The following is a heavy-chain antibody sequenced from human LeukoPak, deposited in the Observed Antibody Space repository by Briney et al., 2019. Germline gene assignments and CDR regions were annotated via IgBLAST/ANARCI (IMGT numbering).Heavy chain of an antibody. CDR3: ARDSNSNYFYFYYMDV. CDR1: GGTFSSYA. CDR2: IDPNSGDT. D-gene: IGHD2/OR15-2a*01. Sequence: ASVKVSCKASGGTFSSYAISWVRQAPGQGLEWMGWIDPNSGDTNYAQTFQGRLTMTRDTSITTAYMELGTLTSDDTALYFCARDSNSNYFYFYYMDVWGKGTTVTVSS. J-gene: IGHJ6*03. V-gene: IGHV1-2*02.